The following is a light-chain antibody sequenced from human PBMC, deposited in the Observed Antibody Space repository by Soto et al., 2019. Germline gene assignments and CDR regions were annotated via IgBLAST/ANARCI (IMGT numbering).Light chain of an antibody. CDR2: KDS. J-gene: IGLJ1*01. CDR1: ALPKQY. CDR3: QSADSSGTFYV. Sequence: SYELTQPPSVSVSPGQTARITCSGDALPKQYAYWYQQKPGQAPVLVIYKDSERPSGIPERFSGSNSGTTVTLTISGVQAEDAADYYCQSADSSGTFYVFGTGTKLTVL. V-gene: IGLV3-25*02.